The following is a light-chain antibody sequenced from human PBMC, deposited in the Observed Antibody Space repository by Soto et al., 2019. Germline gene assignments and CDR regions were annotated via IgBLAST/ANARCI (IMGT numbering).Light chain of an antibody. CDR3: QQYNKWPLT. J-gene: IGKJ4*01. V-gene: IGKV3D-15*01. CDR1: QSVSSN. CDR2: DAS. Sequence: EIVMTQSPATLSVSPGERATLSCRASQSVSSNLAWYQQKPRRPPSLLIYDASTRATGTPARFSGSGSGTKFTPSISSLQSEDAAVYHCQQYNKWPLTFGGGTKVDIK.